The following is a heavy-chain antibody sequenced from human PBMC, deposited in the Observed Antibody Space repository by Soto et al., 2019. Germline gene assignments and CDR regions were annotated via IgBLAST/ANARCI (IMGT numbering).Heavy chain of an antibody. J-gene: IGHJ1*01. CDR2: IKSKTDGGTT. CDR1: GFTFSNAW. CDR3: TSDPTYGDYVEYFQH. V-gene: IGHV3-15*01. D-gene: IGHD4-17*01. Sequence: GGSLRLSCAASGFTFSNAWMSWVRQAPGKGLEWVGRIKSKTDGGTTDYAAPVKGRFTISRDDSKNTLYLQMNSLKTEDTAVYYCTSDPTYGDYVEYFQHWGQGTLVTVSS.